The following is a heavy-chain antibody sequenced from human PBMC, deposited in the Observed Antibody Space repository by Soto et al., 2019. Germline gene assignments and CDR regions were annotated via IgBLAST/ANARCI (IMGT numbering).Heavy chain of an antibody. CDR3: ARKGDTYYYAMDV. V-gene: IGHV2-26*01. CDR1: GFSLSNAKMG. CDR2: IFSNDEE. D-gene: IGHD1-26*01. Sequence: QVTLKESGPVLVKPTETLTLTCAVSGFSLSNAKMGVSWIRQPPGKALEWLAHIFSNDEESYSTSLKSRLTSSKDTSKSQVVLTMTDMDPVDTATYYCARKGDTYYYAMDVWGHGITVTVSS. J-gene: IGHJ6*02.